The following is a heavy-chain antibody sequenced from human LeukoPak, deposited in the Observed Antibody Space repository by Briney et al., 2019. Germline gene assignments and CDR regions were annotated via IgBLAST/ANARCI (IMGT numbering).Heavy chain of an antibody. CDR3: VRSYKLPGPDGSSDYYWFFDY. V-gene: IGHV4-4*07. CDR2: IYFSGNT. CDR1: GGSIRGFY. D-gene: IGHD3-22*01. J-gene: IGHJ4*02. Sequence: SETLSLTCNVSGGSIRGFYWSWIRQPAGKGLQWIGRIYFSGNTNYSPSLSRRVTLSVDTSKNQVSLRLKSVTAADTAVYFCVRSYKLPGPDGSSDYYWFFDYWGLGTLVTVSS.